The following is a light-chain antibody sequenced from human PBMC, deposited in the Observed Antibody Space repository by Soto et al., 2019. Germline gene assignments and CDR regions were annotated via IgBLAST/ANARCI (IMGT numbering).Light chain of an antibody. Sequence: DIQITQSPSTLSASVGARVTMTCRASESVSNWLAWYQQKPGKAPKLLIYAASSLQSGVPSRFSGSGSGTEFALTISSLQPDDFATYHCQEYNTYSWAFGQGTKVDIK. CDR3: QEYNTYSWA. CDR1: ESVSNW. V-gene: IGKV1-5*01. CDR2: AAS. J-gene: IGKJ1*01.